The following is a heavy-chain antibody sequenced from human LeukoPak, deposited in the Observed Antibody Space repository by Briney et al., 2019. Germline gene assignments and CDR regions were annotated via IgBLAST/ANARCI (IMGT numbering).Heavy chain of an antibody. CDR2: IYYSGST. Sequence: SETLSLTCTVSGGSISSYYWSWIRQPPGKGLEWIGYIYYSGSTNYNPSLKSRVTISVDTSKNQFSLKLSSVTAADTAVYYCARHNPGRGGYYFDYWGQGTLVTVSS. D-gene: IGHD1-14*01. V-gene: IGHV4-59*08. J-gene: IGHJ4*02. CDR3: ARHNPGRGGYYFDY. CDR1: GGSISSYY.